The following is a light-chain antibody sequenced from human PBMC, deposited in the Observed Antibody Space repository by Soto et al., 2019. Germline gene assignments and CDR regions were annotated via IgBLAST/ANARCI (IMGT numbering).Light chain of an antibody. CDR3: QQYNNWPPTWT. Sequence: EIVMTQSPATLSVSPGERATLSCRASQSVSSNLAWYQQKPGQAPRLLIYGASTRVTGIPARISGSGSGTEFTLTITSLQSEDFAVYYCQQYNNWPPTWTFGQGTKVDIK. CDR2: GAS. V-gene: IGKV3-15*01. CDR1: QSVSSN. J-gene: IGKJ1*01.